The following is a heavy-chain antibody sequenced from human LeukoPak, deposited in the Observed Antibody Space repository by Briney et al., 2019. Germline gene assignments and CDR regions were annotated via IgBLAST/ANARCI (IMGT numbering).Heavy chain of an antibody. CDR2: ISYDGSNK. V-gene: IGHV3-30*03. CDR1: GFTFSSYG. D-gene: IGHD3-16*01. J-gene: IGHJ6*03. Sequence: GGSLRLSCAASGFTFSSYGMHWVRQAPGKGLEWVAVISYDGSNKYYADSVKGRFTISRDNSKNTLYLQMNSLRAEDTAVYYCARWGIPIYYYYMDVWGKGTTVTVSS. CDR3: ARWGIPIYYYYMDV.